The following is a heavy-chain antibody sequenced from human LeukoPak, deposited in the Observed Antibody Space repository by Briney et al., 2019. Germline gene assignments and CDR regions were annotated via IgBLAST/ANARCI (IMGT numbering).Heavy chain of an antibody. CDR1: GDSVSSNSAA. CDR2: TYYRSKWYN. J-gene: IGHJ5*02. CDR3: ARDPSWNGGWFDP. Sequence: NPSQTLSLTCAISGDSVSSNSAAWNWIRQYPSRGLEWLGKTYYRSKWYNDYAVSVKSRITINPDTSKNQFSLQLNSVTPEDTAVYYCARDPSWNGGWFDPWGQGTLVTVSS. D-gene: IGHD1-1*01. V-gene: IGHV6-1*01.